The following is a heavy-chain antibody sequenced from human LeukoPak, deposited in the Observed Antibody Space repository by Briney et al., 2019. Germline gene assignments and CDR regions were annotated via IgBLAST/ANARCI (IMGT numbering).Heavy chain of an antibody. J-gene: IGHJ3*02. CDR3: ARDEDCPSNKCYLGAFDI. CDR2: ISYSGNT. Sequence: SETLSLTCFVSGGSISTYYYNWIRQPPGKGLEWIGYISYSGNTNYNPSPKSRVTIAVDTSKNQFSLKLSSVTAADTAVYFCARDEDCPSNKCYLGAFDIWGQGTMVTVSS. D-gene: IGHD2-21*01. CDR1: GGSISTYY. V-gene: IGHV4-59*01.